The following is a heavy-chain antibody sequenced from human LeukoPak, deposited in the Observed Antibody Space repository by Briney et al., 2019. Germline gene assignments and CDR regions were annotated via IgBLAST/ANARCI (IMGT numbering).Heavy chain of an antibody. J-gene: IGHJ4*02. V-gene: IGHV3-9*01. Sequence: GRSLRLSCAAPGFTFDDYAMHWVRQAPGKGLEWVSGISWNSGSIGYADSVKGRFTISRDNAKNSLYLQMNSLRAEDTALYYCAKDSLQYYYDSSGYSPFDYWGQGTLVTVSS. CDR3: AKDSLQYYYDSSGYSPFDY. D-gene: IGHD3-22*01. CDR1: GFTFDDYA. CDR2: ISWNSGSI.